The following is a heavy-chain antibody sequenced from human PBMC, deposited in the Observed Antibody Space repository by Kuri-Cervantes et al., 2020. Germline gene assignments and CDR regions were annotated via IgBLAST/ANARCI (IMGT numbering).Heavy chain of an antibody. J-gene: IGHJ4*02. Sequence: GESLKISCAASGFTFSSYSINWVRQAPGKGLEWVSSISSSSSYIYYADSVKGRFTISRDNAKNSLYLQMNSLRAEDTAVYYCATGQQLGFDYWGQGTLVTVSS. CDR1: GFTFSSYS. D-gene: IGHD6-13*01. V-gene: IGHV3-21*01. CDR3: ATGQQLGFDY. CDR2: ISSSSSYI.